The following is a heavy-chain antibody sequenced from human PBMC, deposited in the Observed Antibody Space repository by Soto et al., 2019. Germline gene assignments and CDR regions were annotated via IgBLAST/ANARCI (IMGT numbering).Heavy chain of an antibody. V-gene: IGHV3-72*01. CDR3: GRNLASGGTYYFDY. CDR2: VRNKANSYTT. D-gene: IGHD2-15*01. Sequence: EVQLVDSGGGLVEPGGSLRLSCAASGFTFSDHYMDWVRQAPGKGLEWIGRVRNKANSYTTEYAASVRGRFTVSRDDSKNSLYLQMNSLKTEDTARYYCGRNLASGGTYYFDYWGQGTLVTVSS. J-gene: IGHJ4*02. CDR1: GFTFSDHY.